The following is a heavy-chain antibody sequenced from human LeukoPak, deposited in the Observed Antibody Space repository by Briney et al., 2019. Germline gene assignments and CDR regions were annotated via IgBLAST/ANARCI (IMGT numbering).Heavy chain of an antibody. V-gene: IGHV1-24*01. CDR1: GYTLTELS. J-gene: IGHJ4*02. CDR3: ATEGYYDSSGYYYYFDY. CDR2: FDPEKGDT. Sequence: ASVKVSCKVSGYTLTELSMHWVRQASGKGFEWLGRFDPEKGDTIYAQKFQGRVTMTEDTSTDTAYMELSSLRSEDTAVYYCATEGYYDSSGYYYYFDYWGQGTLVTVSS. D-gene: IGHD3-22*01.